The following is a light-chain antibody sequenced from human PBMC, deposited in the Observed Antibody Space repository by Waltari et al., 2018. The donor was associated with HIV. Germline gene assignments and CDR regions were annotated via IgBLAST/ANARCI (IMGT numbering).Light chain of an antibody. CDR3: RSYDSITWV. Sequence: NFMLTQPHSVSESPGKTVTISCTGSSGSIASNYVQWYQQSPGSAPTTVIYEHNQRPSGVPDRFSGSIDSSANSASLTIAGLKTEDEADYYCRSYDSITWVFGGGTKLTVL. CDR2: EHN. V-gene: IGLV6-57*02. CDR1: SGSIASNY. J-gene: IGLJ3*02.